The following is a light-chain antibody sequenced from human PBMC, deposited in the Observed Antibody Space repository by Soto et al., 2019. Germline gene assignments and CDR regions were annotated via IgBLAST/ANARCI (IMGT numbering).Light chain of an antibody. V-gene: IGKV3-15*01. CDR3: QPDNNWPKT. CDR2: GAS. CDR1: KSVTSN. J-gene: IGKJ1*01. Sequence: ERVMTQSPATLSVSPGERATLSCRSSKSVTSNLACYQQKSGQAPRLLIYGASTRATGVPARFSGSGYATEFTLTISSLQSDDFALYCCQPDNNWPKTFGQGTKVEIK.